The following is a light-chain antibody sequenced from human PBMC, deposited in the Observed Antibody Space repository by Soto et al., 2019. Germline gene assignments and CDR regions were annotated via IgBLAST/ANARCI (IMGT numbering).Light chain of an antibody. CDR3: AAWDDSLNGWV. V-gene: IGLV1-44*01. CDR2: NTN. CDR1: RSNIGSNT. Sequence: QSVLTQPPSASGTPGQRVTISCSGSRSNIGSNTVNWYQHLPGTAPKLLIYNTNQRASGVPDRFAGSKTATPASLAISGLHSEDEGDSYCAAWDDSLNGWVFGGGTKLTVL. J-gene: IGLJ3*02.